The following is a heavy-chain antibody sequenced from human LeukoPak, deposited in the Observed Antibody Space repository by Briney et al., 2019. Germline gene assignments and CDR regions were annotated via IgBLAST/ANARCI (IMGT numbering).Heavy chain of an antibody. J-gene: IGHJ4*02. D-gene: IGHD5-18*01. CDR3: ARAVRGYSYAYLPY. CDR1: GYTFSSYG. V-gene: IGHV1-18*01. CDR2: ISAYDGNT. Sequence: ASVKVSCKASGYTFSSYGISWVRQAPGQGLEWMGWISAYDGNTNYAQKLQGRVTMTTDTSTSTAYMELRSLRSDDTAVYYCARAVRGYSYAYLPYWGQGTLVTVSS.